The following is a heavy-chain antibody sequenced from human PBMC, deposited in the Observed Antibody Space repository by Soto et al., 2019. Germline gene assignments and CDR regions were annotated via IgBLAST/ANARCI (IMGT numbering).Heavy chain of an antibody. CDR2: IYYSGST. CDR1: GGSISSSSYY. J-gene: IGHJ4*02. V-gene: IGHV4-39*07. Sequence: SETLSLTCTVSGGSISSSSYYWGWIRQPPGKGLEWIGLIYYSGSTHYNPSLKSRVTISLDTSKNQFSLNLRSVTAADTAVYYCASMGYHYGSGSYPLDYWGQGTLVTVSS. D-gene: IGHD3-10*01. CDR3: ASMGYHYGSGSYPLDY.